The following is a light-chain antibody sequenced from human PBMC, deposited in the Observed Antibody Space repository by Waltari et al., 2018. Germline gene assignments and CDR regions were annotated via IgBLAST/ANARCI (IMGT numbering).Light chain of an antibody. CDR1: SPNLGNHY. CDR2: ENN. Sequence: QSVLTPPPSVSAAPGQKVTISCSGSSPNLGNHYISWYQHLPGAAPKLLISENNKRHSGIPDRFSGSKSGTSGTLDIIGLQIGDEADYYCGTWDTTLRGVVFGGGTRLTVL. V-gene: IGLV1-51*02. J-gene: IGLJ2*01. CDR3: GTWDTTLRGVV.